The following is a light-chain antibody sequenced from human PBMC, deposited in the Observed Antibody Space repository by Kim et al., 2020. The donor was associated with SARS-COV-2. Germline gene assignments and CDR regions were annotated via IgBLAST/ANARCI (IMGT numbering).Light chain of an antibody. V-gene: IGLV1-47*01. CDR3: AAWDDSPCVV. CDR1: SSNIGSNS. Sequence: PTHRVTSACSGHSSNIGSNSVYWYQQLPGTAPKLPIYMNHQRPSGVPARFSGSKSGAAASLTISGLRSEDEADYFCAAWDDSPCVVFGGGTQLTVL. J-gene: IGLJ2*01. CDR2: MNH.